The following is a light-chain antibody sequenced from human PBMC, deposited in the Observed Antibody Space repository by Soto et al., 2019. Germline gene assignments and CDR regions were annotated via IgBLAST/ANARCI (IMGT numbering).Light chain of an antibody. V-gene: IGKV3-20*01. Sequence: ETVMTQSPATLSVSPGERATLSCRASQSISSNLAWYQQKPGQAPRLLIYAASRRATGIPDRFSGSGSGTDFTLTISRLEPEDFAVYYCQQYGSSPWTFGQGTKVDIK. J-gene: IGKJ1*01. CDR3: QQYGSSPWT. CDR2: AAS. CDR1: QSISSN.